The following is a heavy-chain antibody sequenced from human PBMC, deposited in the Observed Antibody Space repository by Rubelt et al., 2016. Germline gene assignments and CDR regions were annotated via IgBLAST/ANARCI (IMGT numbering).Heavy chain of an antibody. V-gene: IGHV3-33*05. D-gene: IGHD6-13*01. Sequence: KGLEWVAVISYDGSNKYYADSVKGRFTISRDNSKNTLYLQMNSLRDEDTAVYYCARDDISSSSTDFDYWGQGTLVTVSS. CDR3: ARDDISSSSTDFDY. J-gene: IGHJ4*02. CDR2: ISYDGSNK.